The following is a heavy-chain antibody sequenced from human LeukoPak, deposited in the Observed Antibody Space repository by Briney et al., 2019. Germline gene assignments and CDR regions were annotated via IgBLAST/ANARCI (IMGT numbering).Heavy chain of an antibody. CDR2: IYYSGST. Sequence: SSETLSLACTVSGGSISSGDYYWSWIRQPPGKGLEWIGYIYYSGSTYYNPSLTGRVTISVDTSKNQFSLKLSSVTAADTAVYYCAREGYYGSGSYSSYYYYYSMDVWGQGTTVTVSS. V-gene: IGHV4-30-4*01. J-gene: IGHJ6*02. D-gene: IGHD3-10*01. CDR1: GGSISSGDYY. CDR3: AREGYYGSGSYSSYYYYYSMDV.